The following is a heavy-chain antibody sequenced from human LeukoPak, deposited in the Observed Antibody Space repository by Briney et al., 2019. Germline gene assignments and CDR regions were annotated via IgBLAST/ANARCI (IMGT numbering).Heavy chain of an antibody. J-gene: IGHJ5*02. Sequence: ASVKVSCKASGYTFTGYYMHWVRQAPGQGMEWMGWINTNSGGTKYAQKFQGRVTMTRETTISTAYMELSRLRSDDTAVYYCARDRVPGYCSSTSCSNWFDPWGQGTLVTVSS. CDR2: INTNSGGT. CDR1: GYTFTGYY. CDR3: ARDRVPGYCSSTSCSNWFDP. V-gene: IGHV1-2*02. D-gene: IGHD2-2*01.